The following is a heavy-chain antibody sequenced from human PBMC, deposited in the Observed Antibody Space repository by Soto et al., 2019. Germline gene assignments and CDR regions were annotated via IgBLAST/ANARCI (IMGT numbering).Heavy chain of an antibody. Sequence: PETLSLTCAVYGGSFSGYYWSWIRQPPGKGLEWIGEINHSGSTNYNPSLKSRVTISVDTSKNQFSLKLSSVTAADTAVYYCARSGPMQSYYYYYMDVWGKGTTVTV. D-gene: IGHD6-25*01. CDR1: GGSFSGYY. CDR3: ARSGPMQSYYYYYMDV. CDR2: INHSGST. V-gene: IGHV4-34*01. J-gene: IGHJ6*03.